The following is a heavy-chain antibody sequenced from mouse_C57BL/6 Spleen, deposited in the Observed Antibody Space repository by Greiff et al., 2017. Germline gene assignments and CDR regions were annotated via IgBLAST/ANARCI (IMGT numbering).Heavy chain of an antibody. CDR2: IRSKSNNYAT. Sequence: VTLQESGGGLVQPKGSLKLSCAASGFSFNTYAMNWVRQAPGTGLEWVARIRSKSNNYATYYADSVKDRFTISRDDSESMLYLQMNNLKTEDTAMYYCVRHGRYAMDYWGQGTSVTVSS. J-gene: IGHJ4*01. CDR1: GFSFNTYA. CDR3: VRHGRYAMDY. V-gene: IGHV10-1*01.